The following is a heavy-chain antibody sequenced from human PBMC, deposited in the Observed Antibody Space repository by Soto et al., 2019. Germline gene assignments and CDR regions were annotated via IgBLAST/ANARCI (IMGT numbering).Heavy chain of an antibody. CDR2: ISGSGTYT. D-gene: IGHD3-22*01. CDR1: GFPFSSHA. CDR3: AKTFYFDSSSPGRAFDI. Sequence: PGGSLRLSCAASGFPFSSHAISWVRQAPGKGLEWVSVISGSGTYTYYADSVKGRFTISRDNSKNTLYVQMNSLRADDTAVYYFAKTFYFDSSSPGRAFDIWGQGTMVPGSS. V-gene: IGHV3-23*01. J-gene: IGHJ3*02.